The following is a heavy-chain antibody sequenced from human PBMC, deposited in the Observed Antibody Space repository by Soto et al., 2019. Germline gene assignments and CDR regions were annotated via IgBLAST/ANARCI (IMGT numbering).Heavy chain of an antibody. V-gene: IGHV1-69*05. Sequence: GASVKVSCKASGGTFSSYPITWLRQAPGQGLEWMGGTFPIFDRGNYAQKFQGRLTITTDKSTNTAYMELSSLRSEDTAVYYCARRNTSGYLRYFDSWGQGTLVTVSS. CDR3: ARRNTSGYLRYFDS. J-gene: IGHJ4*02. CDR1: GGTFSSYP. D-gene: IGHD3-22*01. CDR2: TFPIFDRG.